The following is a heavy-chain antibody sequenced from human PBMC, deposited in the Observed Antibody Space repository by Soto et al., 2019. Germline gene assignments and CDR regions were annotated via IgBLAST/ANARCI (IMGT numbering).Heavy chain of an antibody. CDR3: AAGRPADY. V-gene: IGHV1-58*02. CDR1: GFTFTSCA. D-gene: IGHD2-2*01. CDR2: IVVGSGNT. Sequence: SLKFSCKASGFTFTSCAMQWARQARGQRLEWIGWIVVGSGNTNYAQKFQERVTITRDMSTSTAYMELSSLRSEDTAVYYCAAGRPADYWGQGTLVTVSS. J-gene: IGHJ4*02.